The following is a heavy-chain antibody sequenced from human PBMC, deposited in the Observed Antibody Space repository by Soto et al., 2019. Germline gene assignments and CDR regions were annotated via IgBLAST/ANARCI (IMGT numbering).Heavy chain of an antibody. CDR3: ARGINYYDSGDDAFDI. CDR2: MNPNSGNT. CDR1: GYTFTSYD. J-gene: IGHJ3*02. V-gene: IGHV1-8*01. D-gene: IGHD3-10*01. Sequence: QVQLVQSGAEVKKPGASVKVSCKASGYTFTSYDINWVRQATGQGREWMGWMNPNSGNTGYAQKFQGTVTMPRNTSISTAYMELSSLRSEDTAVYYCARGINYYDSGDDAFDIWGQGTMVTVSS.